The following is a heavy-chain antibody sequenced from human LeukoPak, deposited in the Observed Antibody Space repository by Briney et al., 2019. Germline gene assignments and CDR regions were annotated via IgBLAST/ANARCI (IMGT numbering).Heavy chain of an antibody. Sequence: KPSETLSLTCAVYGGSFSGYYWSWIRQPPGKGLEWIGEINHSGGTSYNPSLKSRVTISVDTSKNQFSLKLSSVTAADTAVYYCARVLAAAGSYYYYYYYMDVWGKGTTVTVSS. CDR2: INHSGGT. D-gene: IGHD6-13*01. CDR3: ARVLAAAGSYYYYYYYMDV. CDR1: GGSFSGYY. J-gene: IGHJ6*03. V-gene: IGHV4-34*01.